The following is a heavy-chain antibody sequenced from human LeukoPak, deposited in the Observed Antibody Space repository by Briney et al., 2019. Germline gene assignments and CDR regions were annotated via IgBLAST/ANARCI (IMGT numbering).Heavy chain of an antibody. V-gene: IGHV3-7*04. CDR2: MNIDGSEK. CDR1: GFTFSNYW. CDR3: ARGGGLDV. J-gene: IGHJ6*02. Sequence: PGGSLRLSCAASGFTFSNYWMGWVRQAPGKRPEWVANMNIDGSEKYYADSVKGRFTISRDNARNSVYLQTNSLRVEDTAVYYCARGGGLDVWGQGATVTVSS.